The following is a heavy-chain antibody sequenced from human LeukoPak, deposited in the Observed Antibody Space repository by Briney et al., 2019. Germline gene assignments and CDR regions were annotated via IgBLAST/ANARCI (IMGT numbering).Heavy chain of an antibody. D-gene: IGHD3-9*01. CDR2: IYTSGST. CDR1: GGSISSYY. V-gene: IGHV4-4*07. J-gene: IGHJ5*02. CDR3: ARGGGYDILTGYYWYWFDP. Sequence: SETLSLTCTVSGGSISSYYWSWIRQPAGKGLEWIGRIYTSGSTNYNPSLKSRVTMSVDTSKNQFSLKLSSVTAADTAVYYCARGGGYDILTGYYWYWFDPWGQGTLVTVSS.